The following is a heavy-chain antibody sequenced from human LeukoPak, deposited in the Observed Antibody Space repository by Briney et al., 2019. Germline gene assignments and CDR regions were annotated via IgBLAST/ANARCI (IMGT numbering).Heavy chain of an antibody. CDR3: ARDFRGGTGAIDN. Sequence: PSQTLSPTCAVSGGSISSGGYYWSWIRQHPGKGLEWIGYIHSSGTTYYSPSLDSRVTISVDTSKNHFSLQLSSVTAADTAIYFCARDFRGGTGAIDNWGQGSLVTVSS. V-gene: IGHV4-31*11. CDR2: IHSSGTT. D-gene: IGHD3-10*01. J-gene: IGHJ4*02. CDR1: GGSISSGGYY.